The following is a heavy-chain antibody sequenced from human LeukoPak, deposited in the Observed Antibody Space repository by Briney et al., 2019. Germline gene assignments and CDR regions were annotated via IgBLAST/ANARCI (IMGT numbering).Heavy chain of an antibody. CDR1: GFTFSSYA. V-gene: IGHV3-23*01. J-gene: IGHJ1*01. CDR2: ISGSGGST. CDR3: ARDLDDYNDFPPIFQY. D-gene: IGHD5-24*01. Sequence: PGGSLRLSCAASGFTFSSYAMSWVRQAPGKGLEWVSAISGSGGSTFYADSVKGRFITSRDNSKNTLYLQMNSLRVEDTAVYYCARDLDDYNDFPPIFQYWGQGTQVTVSS.